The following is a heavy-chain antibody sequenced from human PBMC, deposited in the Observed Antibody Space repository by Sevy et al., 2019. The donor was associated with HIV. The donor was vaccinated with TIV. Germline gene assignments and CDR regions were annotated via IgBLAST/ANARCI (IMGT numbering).Heavy chain of an antibody. Sequence: GGSLRLSCAASGFTFSSYSMNWVRQVPGKGLEWVSYISSSSSTIYYADSVKGRFTISRDNAKNSLYLQMNSLRDEDTAVYYCARDLRKGGSGSYYKKRGFGGQGTLVTVSS. CDR2: ISSSSSTI. V-gene: IGHV3-48*02. CDR1: GFTFSSYS. J-gene: IGHJ4*02. D-gene: IGHD3-10*01. CDR3: ARDLRKGGSGSYYKKRGF.